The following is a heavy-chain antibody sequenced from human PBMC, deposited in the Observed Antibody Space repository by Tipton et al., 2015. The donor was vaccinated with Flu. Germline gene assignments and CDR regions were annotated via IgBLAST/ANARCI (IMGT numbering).Heavy chain of an antibody. CDR2: IYYSGST. CDR3: ARLVGGTGYFDL. D-gene: IGHD1-26*01. CDR1: GDSISSYY. Sequence: TLSLTCTVSGDSISSYYWSWIRQPPGKGLEWIGYIYYSGSTNYNPSLKSRVTISVDTSKKQFALKLGSVTAADTAVYYCARLVGGTGYFDLWGRGTLVTVSS. V-gene: IGHV4-59*08. J-gene: IGHJ2*01.